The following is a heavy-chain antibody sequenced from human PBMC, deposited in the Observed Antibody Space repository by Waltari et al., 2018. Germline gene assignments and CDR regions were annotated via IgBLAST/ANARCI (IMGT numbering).Heavy chain of an antibody. CDR2: IYTSGST. CDR1: GGSISSGSYY. J-gene: IGHJ6*02. Sequence: QVQLQESGPGLVKPSQTLSLTCTVSGGSISSGSYYWSWIRQPAGKGLEWIGRIYTSGSTNYNPSLKSGVTKSVDTSKNQFSLKLSSVTAADTAVYYCARDDGYSSGWYGSYYYYGMDVWGQGTTVTVSS. CDR3: ARDDGYSSGWYGSYYYYGMDV. D-gene: IGHD6-19*01. V-gene: IGHV4-61*02.